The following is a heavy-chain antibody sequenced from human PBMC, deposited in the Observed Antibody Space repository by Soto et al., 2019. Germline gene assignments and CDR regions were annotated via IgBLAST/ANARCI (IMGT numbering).Heavy chain of an antibody. V-gene: IGHV1-69*13. CDR3: ASAFSPWYWFDP. CDR2: IIPIFGTA. CDR1: GGTVSSYA. Sequence: GASVKVSCKASGGTVSSYAISWVRQAPGQGLEWMGGIIPIFGTANYAQKFQGRVTITADESTSTAYMELSSLRSVDTAVYYCASAFSPWYWFDPWGQGTLVTVSS. D-gene: IGHD1-20*01. J-gene: IGHJ5*02.